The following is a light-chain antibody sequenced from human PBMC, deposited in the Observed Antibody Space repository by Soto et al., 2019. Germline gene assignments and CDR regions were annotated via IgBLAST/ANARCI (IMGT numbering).Light chain of an antibody. CDR1: QSVSSN. CDR3: QQYNDWPPGYT. Sequence: EIVMTQSPATLSVSPGERATLHCRASQSVSSNLGWYQHKPGQAPRLLIYGASTRATGIPARFSGSGSGTDFTLTISGLQSVDFAVYYCQQYNDWPPGYTFGQGTKVDIK. CDR2: GAS. V-gene: IGKV3-15*01. J-gene: IGKJ2*01.